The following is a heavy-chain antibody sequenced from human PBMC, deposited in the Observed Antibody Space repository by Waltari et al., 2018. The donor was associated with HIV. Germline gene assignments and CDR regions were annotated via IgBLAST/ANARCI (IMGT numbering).Heavy chain of an antibody. V-gene: IGHV3-66*01. CDR1: GFTVSRHY. CDR3: ARAPTITTNFDY. D-gene: IGHD4-4*01. Sequence: EVQLVESGGALVQPGGSLRLSCVASGFTVSRHYLGWVRQAPGKGLEWVSIIYSGGTTHYADSVKDRFTISRDNSKNTVYLQMDSLRVEDTAVYYCARAPTITTNFDYWGQGTLVTVSS. J-gene: IGHJ4*02. CDR2: IYSGGTT.